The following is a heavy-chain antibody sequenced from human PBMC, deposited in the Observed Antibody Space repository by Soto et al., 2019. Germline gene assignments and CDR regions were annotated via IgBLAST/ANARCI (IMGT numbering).Heavy chain of an antibody. J-gene: IGHJ4*02. V-gene: IGHV4-59*01. Sequence: SETLSLTCTVSGGSISSYYWSWIRQPPGKGLEWIGYIYYSGSTNYNPSLKSRVTISVDTSKNQFSLKLSSVTAADTAVYYCARCPGGDCYLDYWGQGTLVTVSS. D-gene: IGHD2-21*02. CDR2: IYYSGST. CDR1: GGSISSYY. CDR3: ARCPGGDCYLDY.